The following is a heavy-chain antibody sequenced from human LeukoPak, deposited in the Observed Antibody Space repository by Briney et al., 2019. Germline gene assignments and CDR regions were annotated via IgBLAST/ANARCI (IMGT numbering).Heavy chain of an antibody. V-gene: IGHV1-46*01. Sequence: ASVKVSCKASENTFSNYYMHWVRQAPGQGLEWLGLINPNGDRTAYAQNFQGRVTMTRDTSTTTFYLELSSLRSDDTAVYYCGRDMNTRVTPISYAFDLWGQGTMVAVSS. D-gene: IGHD4-23*01. J-gene: IGHJ3*01. CDR2: INPNGDRT. CDR3: GRDMNTRVTPISYAFDL. CDR1: ENTFSNYY.